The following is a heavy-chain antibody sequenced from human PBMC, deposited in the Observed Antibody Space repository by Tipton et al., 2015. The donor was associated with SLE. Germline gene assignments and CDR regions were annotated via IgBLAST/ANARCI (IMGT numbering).Heavy chain of an antibody. CDR1: GGSIGINHYF. D-gene: IGHD5-18*01. CDR2: IDYTGTT. Sequence: TLSLTCTVSGGSIGINHYFWGWIRPSPGEGLEWIGSIDYTGTTYYNPSLKSRVSTSIDTSKNQFSLKLSSVTAADTAVYYCARVATAMGYYYYMDVWGKGTTVTVSS. CDR3: ARVATAMGYYYYMDV. J-gene: IGHJ6*03. V-gene: IGHV4-39*07.